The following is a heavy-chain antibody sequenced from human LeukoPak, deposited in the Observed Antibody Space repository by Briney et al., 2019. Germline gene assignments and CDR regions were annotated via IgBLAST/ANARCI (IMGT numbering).Heavy chain of an antibody. Sequence: APVKVSCKASGYTFTSYDINWVRQATGQGLEWMGWMNPNSGNTGYAQKFQGRVTMTRNTSISTAYMELSSLRSEDTAVYYCARADYYASDAFDIWGQGTMVTVSS. CDR1: GYTFTSYD. D-gene: IGHD3-10*01. CDR3: ARADYYASDAFDI. CDR2: MNPNSGNT. V-gene: IGHV1-8*01. J-gene: IGHJ3*02.